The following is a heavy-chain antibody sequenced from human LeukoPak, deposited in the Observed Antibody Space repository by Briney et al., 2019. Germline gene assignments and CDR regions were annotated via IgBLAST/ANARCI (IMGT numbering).Heavy chain of an antibody. V-gene: IGHV3-21*01. J-gene: IGHJ6*03. Sequence: GGSLRLSCAASGFTFSSYTMNWVRQAPGKGLEWVSSIRTGGSDTYSVDSVKGRFTISRDNAKNSLYLQMSSLKVEDTAVYYCARDRDDSVWGNYHYYYMDVWGKGTMATVSS. D-gene: IGHD3-16*02. CDR3: ARDRDDSVWGNYHYYYMDV. CDR2: IRTGGSDT. CDR1: GFTFSSYT.